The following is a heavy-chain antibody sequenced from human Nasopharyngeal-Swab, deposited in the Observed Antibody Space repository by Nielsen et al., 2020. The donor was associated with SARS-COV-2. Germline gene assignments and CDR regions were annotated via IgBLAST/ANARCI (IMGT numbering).Heavy chain of an antibody. CDR2: IYYSGST. CDR1: GDSITSSSYY. J-gene: IGHJ6*02. V-gene: IGHV4-39*01. CDR3: AREQSGALYYYYYAMDV. Sequence: SETLSLTCTVSGDSITSSSYYWGWIRQPPGKGLEWIGSIYYSGSTYYNPSLKSRVTISVDTSKNQFSLKLSSVTAADTAVYYCAREQSGALYYYYYAMDVWGQGTTVTVSS. D-gene: IGHD1/OR15-1a*01.